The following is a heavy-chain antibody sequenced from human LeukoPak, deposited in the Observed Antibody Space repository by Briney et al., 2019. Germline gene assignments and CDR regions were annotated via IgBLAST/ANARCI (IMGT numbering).Heavy chain of an antibody. Sequence: PSETLSLTCAVYGGSFSGYYWSWIRQPPGKGLEWIGEINHSGSTNYNPSLKSRVTISVDTSKNQFSLKLSSVTAADTAVYYCARRDSSGGSYYFDYWGQGTLVTVSS. CDR2: INHSGST. J-gene: IGHJ4*02. V-gene: IGHV4-34*01. D-gene: IGHD6-19*01. CDR1: GGSFSGYY. CDR3: ARRDSSGGSYYFDY.